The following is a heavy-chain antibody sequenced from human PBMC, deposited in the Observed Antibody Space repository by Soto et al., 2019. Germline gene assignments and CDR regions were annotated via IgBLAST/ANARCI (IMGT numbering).Heavy chain of an antibody. V-gene: IGHV3-30-3*02. Sequence: QVQLVESGGGVVQPGRSLRLSCAASGFTFSSYAMHWVRQAPGKGLEWVAVISYDGSNKYYADSVKGRFTISRDNSKNTLYRQMNSLRAEDTAVYYCAQAGTPSGKYNWFDPWGQGTLVTVSS. D-gene: IGHD3-10*01. CDR2: ISYDGSNK. CDR1: GFTFSSYA. J-gene: IGHJ5*02. CDR3: AQAGTPSGKYNWFDP.